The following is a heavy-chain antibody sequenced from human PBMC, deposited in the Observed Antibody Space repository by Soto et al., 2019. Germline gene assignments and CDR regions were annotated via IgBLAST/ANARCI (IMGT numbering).Heavy chain of an antibody. Sequence: QLQLQESGPGLVKPSETLSVTCTVSGGSISSILYYWGWIRQPPGKGLEWIGDIYYSGNTYYDPSLKSRVTISVDTSKNQCPLKLSSVTAADTAVYYCARRQDSSGEMSWGQGTLVTVSS. CDR2: IYYSGNT. V-gene: IGHV4-39*01. CDR3: ARRQDSSGEMS. D-gene: IGHD3-22*01. CDR1: GGSISSILYY. J-gene: IGHJ4*02.